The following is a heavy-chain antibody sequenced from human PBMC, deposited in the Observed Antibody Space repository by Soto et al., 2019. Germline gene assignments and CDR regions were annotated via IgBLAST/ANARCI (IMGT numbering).Heavy chain of an antibody. Sequence: EVQLVESGGGLVQPGGSLRLSCAASGFNFHWYWMSWVRQAPGKGLEWLGTIKTDGSEKKYVDSVKGRFTLSRDNARTSVSLQMDSLRPEDTAVYYCPRDSGYGSGYSVNHYLDYWGHGILVTVSS. CDR3: PRDSGYGSGYSVNHYLDY. J-gene: IGHJ4*01. D-gene: IGHD3-10*01. V-gene: IGHV3-7*01. CDR2: IKTDGSEK. CDR1: GFNFHWYW.